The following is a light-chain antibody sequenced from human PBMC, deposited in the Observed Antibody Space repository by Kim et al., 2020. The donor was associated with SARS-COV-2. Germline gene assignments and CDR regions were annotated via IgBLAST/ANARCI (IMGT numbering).Light chain of an antibody. J-gene: IGLJ3*02. Sequence: APVNVTCTLRKGHYNYARAWQQQAPGKGPRYLMKVNRDCSPSKGDGVPYRFSGSSSGAERYLTISSLQSDDEADYYCQTWGPGIRVFGGGTKVTVL. CDR1: KGHYNYA. V-gene: IGLV4-69*01. CDR3: QTWGPGIRV. CDR2: VNRDCSP.